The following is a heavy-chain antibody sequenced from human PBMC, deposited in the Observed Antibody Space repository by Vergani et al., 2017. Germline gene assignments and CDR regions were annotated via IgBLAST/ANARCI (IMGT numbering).Heavy chain of an antibody. D-gene: IGHD1-26*01. CDR2: IWYDGSNK. CDR1: GFTFSSYG. CDR3: ARDRAEWELLGAFDI. J-gene: IGHJ3*02. V-gene: IGHV3-33*01. Sequence: QVQLVESGGGVVQPGRSLRLSCAASGFTFSSYGMHWVRQAPGKGLEWVAVIWYDGSNKYYADSVKGRFTISRDNSKNTLYLQMNSLRAEDTAVYYCARDRAEWELLGAFDIWGQGTMVTVSS.